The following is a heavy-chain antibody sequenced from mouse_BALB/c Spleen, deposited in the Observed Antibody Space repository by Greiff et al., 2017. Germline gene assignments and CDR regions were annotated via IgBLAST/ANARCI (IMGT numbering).Heavy chain of an antibody. CDR2: ISSGGSYT. D-gene: IGHD1-1*01. CDR1: GFTFSSYA. V-gene: IGHV5-9-4*01. Sequence: EVKLMESGGGLVKPGGSLKLSCAASGFTFSSYAMSWVRQSPEKRLEWVAEISSGGSYTYYPDTVTGRFTISRDNAKNTLYLEMSSLRSEDTAMYYCAREGAYYGSSYFDYWGQGTTLTVSS. CDR3: AREGAYYGSSYFDY. J-gene: IGHJ2*01.